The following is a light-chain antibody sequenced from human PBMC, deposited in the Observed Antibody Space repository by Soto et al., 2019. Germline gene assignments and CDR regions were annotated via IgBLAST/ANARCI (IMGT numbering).Light chain of an antibody. Sequence: EIVLTQSPGTLSLSPGERATLSCRASQSVSSSHLAWYQHKPCQAPRLLIYAASSRATGSPDRFSGGGSGTDFTLTISSLEPEDFALYYCQQRNTWPTITFGQGTRLEIK. CDR2: AAS. V-gene: IGKV3D-20*02. J-gene: IGKJ5*01. CDR1: QSVSSSH. CDR3: QQRNTWPTIT.